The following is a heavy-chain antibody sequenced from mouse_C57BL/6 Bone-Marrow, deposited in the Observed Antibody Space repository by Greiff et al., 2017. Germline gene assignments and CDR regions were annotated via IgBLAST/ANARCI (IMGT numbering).Heavy chain of an antibody. Sequence: VQLQQSGAELVRPGASVKLSCTASGFNIKDDYMHWVKQRPEQGLEWIGWIDPENGDTEYASKFQGKATITADTSSNTAYLQFSSLTSEDTAVYYCTTHYWYFDVWGTGTTVTVSS. V-gene: IGHV14-4*01. CDR1: GFNIKDDY. CDR3: TTHYWYFDV. CDR2: IDPENGDT. J-gene: IGHJ1*03.